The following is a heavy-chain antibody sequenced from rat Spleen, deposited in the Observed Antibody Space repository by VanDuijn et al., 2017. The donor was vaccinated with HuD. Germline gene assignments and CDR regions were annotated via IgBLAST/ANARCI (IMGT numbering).Heavy chain of an antibody. V-gene: IGHV5-31*01. CDR3: TRHVITTVLDYFDY. J-gene: IGHJ2*01. CDR1: GFTFNNYW. CDR2: ITHIGATS. D-gene: IGHD1-1*01. Sequence: EVHLVESGGGLVQPGGSLKLSCVASGFTFNNYWMTWIRQAPGKGLEWVATITHIGATSYYPDSVKGRFTISREDGRSTLYLQMNSLRSEDTATYYCTRHVITTVLDYFDYWGQGVMVTVSS.